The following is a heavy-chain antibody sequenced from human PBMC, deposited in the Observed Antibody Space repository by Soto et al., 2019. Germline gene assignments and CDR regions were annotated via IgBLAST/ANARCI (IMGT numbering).Heavy chain of an antibody. Sequence: SETLSLTCTVSGGSISSYYWSWIRQPPGKGLEWIGYIYYSGSTNYNPSLKSRVTISVDTSKNQFSLKLSSVTAADTAVYYCARLRGIAAPERNWFDPWGQGTLVTVYS. CDR1: GGSISSYY. D-gene: IGHD6-13*01. CDR2: IYYSGST. CDR3: ARLRGIAAPERNWFDP. V-gene: IGHV4-59*08. J-gene: IGHJ5*02.